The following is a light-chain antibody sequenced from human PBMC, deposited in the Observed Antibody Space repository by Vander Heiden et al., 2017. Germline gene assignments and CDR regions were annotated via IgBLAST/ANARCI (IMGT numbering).Light chain of an antibody. CDR2: AAS. J-gene: IGKJ4*01. CDR1: QSISSY. CDR3: QQSDSTPLT. Sequence: DIQMTQSPSSLSASVGDRVTITCRASQSISSYLNWYQQKPGKAPKLLIYAASSLKSGVPSRFSGSGSGTDFTLTISRLQPEDFATYYCQQSDSTPLTFGGGTKVXIK. V-gene: IGKV1-39*01.